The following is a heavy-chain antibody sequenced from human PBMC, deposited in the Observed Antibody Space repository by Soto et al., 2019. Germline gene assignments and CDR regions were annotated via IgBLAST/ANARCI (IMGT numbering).Heavy chain of an antibody. CDR1: GYTFTSYA. Sequence: QVQLVQSGAEVKKLGASVKVSCKASGYTFTSYAMHWVRQAPGQRLEWMGWINAGNGNTKYSQKFQGRVTITRDTSASTAYMELSSLRSEDTAVYYCARGHNKVLLWFGDPGPEGERFDYWGQGTLVTVSS. CDR2: INAGNGNT. CDR3: ARGHNKVLLWFGDPGPEGERFDY. J-gene: IGHJ4*02. V-gene: IGHV1-3*01. D-gene: IGHD3-10*01.